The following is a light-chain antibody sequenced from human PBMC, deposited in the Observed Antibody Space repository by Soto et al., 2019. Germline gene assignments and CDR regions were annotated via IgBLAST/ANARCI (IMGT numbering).Light chain of an antibody. CDR2: GAS. J-gene: IGKJ1*01. CDR1: QSINSD. Sequence: EIGMTQSPATLSASAGETTRLSCGASQSINSDVAWYQQKVGQTPRLLIHGASTRATGIAARFSGSGYGTDFNLTISRLETEDFAVYYCQQYGSSPRTFGQGTKVDI. CDR3: QQYGSSPRT. V-gene: IGKV3D-15*01.